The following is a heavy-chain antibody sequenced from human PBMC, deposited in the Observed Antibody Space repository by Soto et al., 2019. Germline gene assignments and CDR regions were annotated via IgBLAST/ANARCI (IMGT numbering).Heavy chain of an antibody. J-gene: IGHJ4*02. CDR2: IDPDGSGT. CDR1: GFAFSRFP. D-gene: IGHD6-19*01. CDR3: GNMAEPYPY. V-gene: IGHV3-74*01. Sequence: PGGSRRLSCAASGFAFSRFPMHWVRQAPGKGRVWVSRIDPDGSGTTYADSVKGRFTISRDNAKNIVYLRMSSLRAEDTALYYCGNMAEPYPYWGRGTLVTVSS.